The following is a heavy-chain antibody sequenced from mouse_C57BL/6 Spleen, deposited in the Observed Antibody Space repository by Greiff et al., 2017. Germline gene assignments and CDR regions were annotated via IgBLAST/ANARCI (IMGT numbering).Heavy chain of an antibody. CDR1: GFSITSGYY. D-gene: IGHD1-2*01. CDR2: ISYDGSY. CDR3: ALLRPFDY. Sequence: EVKLMESGPGLVKPSQSLSLTCSVTGFSITSGYYWNWIRQFPGNKLEWMGYISYDGSYKYNPPLKNRIPITRDTSKNQFFLKLNSVTTEDTAAYYYALLRPFDYWGQGTTLTVSS. V-gene: IGHV3-6*01. J-gene: IGHJ2*01.